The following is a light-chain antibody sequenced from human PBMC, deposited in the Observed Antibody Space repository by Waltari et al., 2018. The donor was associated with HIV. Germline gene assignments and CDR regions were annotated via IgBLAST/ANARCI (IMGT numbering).Light chain of an antibody. Sequence: EIVLTQSPGTLSLSPGESSTLSCRASQSVSSAYLAWYQQKPGQPPRLLLYGASSRATGIPDRFTGSGSGTDFTLTIHRLEPDDFAIYYCQQYVTSPITFGQGTRLEI. J-gene: IGKJ5*01. V-gene: IGKV3-20*01. CDR3: QQYVTSPIT. CDR1: QSVSSAY. CDR2: GAS.